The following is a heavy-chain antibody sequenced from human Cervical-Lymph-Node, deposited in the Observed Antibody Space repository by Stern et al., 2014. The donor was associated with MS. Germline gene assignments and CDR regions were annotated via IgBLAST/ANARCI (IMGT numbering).Heavy chain of an antibody. V-gene: IGHV4-31*03. CDR3: ARLARGLDS. CDR1: RGPLITDDYS. J-gene: IGHJ4*02. Sequence: QLQLQESGPGLVKPSQTLSLTCTVSRGPLITDDYSWSWACPVPGRGLQWIGYIDHTGDAYYSPTLESRVNMSVDTSTNQFSLRLRSVTAADTAVYFCARLARGLDSWGQGTPVIVSS. CDR2: IDHTGDA.